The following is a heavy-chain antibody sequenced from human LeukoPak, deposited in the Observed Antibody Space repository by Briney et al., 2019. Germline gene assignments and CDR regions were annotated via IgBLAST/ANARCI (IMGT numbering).Heavy chain of an antibody. CDR2: ISRSGTET. J-gene: IGHJ4*02. D-gene: IGHD4-23*01. Sequence: GGSLRLSCAGAGFTFSNYGMSWVRQAPGKGLEWVSVISRSGTETYHADSVRGRFTISRDNSKNTLYLQMNSLRAEDTAVYYCARDTVVTLDYWGQGTLVTVSS. CDR3: ARDTVVTLDY. V-gene: IGHV3-23*01. CDR1: GFTFSNYG.